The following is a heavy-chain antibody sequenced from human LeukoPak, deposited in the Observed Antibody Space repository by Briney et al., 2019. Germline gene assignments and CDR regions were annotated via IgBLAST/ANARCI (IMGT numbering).Heavy chain of an antibody. CDR1: GGSISSYD. J-gene: IGHJ2*01. CDR2: IYTSGST. CDR3: ARLTSSWYQDWYFDL. Sequence: SETLSLTCTVSGGSISSYDWSWIRQPAGKGLEWIGRIYTSGSTKYSPSLKSRVTMSLDTSKKQFSLKLSSVTATDTAVYYCARLTSSWYQDWYFDLWGRGTLVTVSS. V-gene: IGHV4-4*07. D-gene: IGHD6-13*01.